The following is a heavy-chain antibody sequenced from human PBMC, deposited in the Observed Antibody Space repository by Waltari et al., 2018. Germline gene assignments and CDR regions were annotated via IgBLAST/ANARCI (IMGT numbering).Heavy chain of an antibody. CDR1: GFTFSSYG. V-gene: IGHV3-33*01. CDR3: ARAAAGTPDNLDY. D-gene: IGHD6-13*01. Sequence: QVQLVESGGGVVQPGRSLRLSCAASGFTFSSYGMHWVRRAPGKGLEWVVVIGDDGSNKYYADSVKGRFTISRDNSKNTLYLQMNSLRAEDTAVYYCARAAAGTPDNLDYWGQGTLVTVSS. CDR2: IGDDGSNK. J-gene: IGHJ4*02.